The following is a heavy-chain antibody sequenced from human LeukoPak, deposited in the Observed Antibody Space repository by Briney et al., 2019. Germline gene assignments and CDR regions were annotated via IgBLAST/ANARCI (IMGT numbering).Heavy chain of an antibody. J-gene: IGHJ4*02. CDR3: AREGQWLQSSPFGY. CDR2: IYYSGST. Sequence: SETLSLTCTVSGGSISSYYWSWIRQPPAKGLEWIGDIYYSGSTNYNPSLKSRVTISVDTSKNQFSLKLSSVTAADTAVYYCAREGQWLQSSPFGYWGQGTLVTVSS. V-gene: IGHV4-59*01. CDR1: GGSISSYY. D-gene: IGHD5-24*01.